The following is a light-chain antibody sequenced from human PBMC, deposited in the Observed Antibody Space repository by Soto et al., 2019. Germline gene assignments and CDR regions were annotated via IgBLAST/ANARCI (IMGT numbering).Light chain of an antibody. Sequence: EIVMTQSPATLSVSPGERATLSCRASQSVSTSLAWYQQIPGQAPRLLISGASTRATGVPARFSGSGSETEFTLTISSLQSEDFAVYYCQQYNNWWTFGQGTKVEIK. CDR2: GAS. V-gene: IGKV3-15*01. CDR3: QQYNNWWT. CDR1: QSVSTS. J-gene: IGKJ1*01.